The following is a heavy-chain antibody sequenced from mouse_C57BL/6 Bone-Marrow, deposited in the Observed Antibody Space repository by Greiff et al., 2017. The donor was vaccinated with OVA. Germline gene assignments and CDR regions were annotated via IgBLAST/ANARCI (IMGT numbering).Heavy chain of an antibody. V-gene: IGHV5-6*01. CDR1: GFTFSSYG. CDR3: ALGLVTFAY. J-gene: IGHJ3*01. D-gene: IGHD2-2*01. Sequence: VQLKESGGDLVKPGGSLKLSCAASGFTFSSYGMSWVRQTPDKRLEWVATISSGGSYTYYPDSVKGRFTISRDNAKNTLYLQMSSLKSEDTAMDYCALGLVTFAYWGQGTLVTVSA. CDR2: ISSGGSYT.